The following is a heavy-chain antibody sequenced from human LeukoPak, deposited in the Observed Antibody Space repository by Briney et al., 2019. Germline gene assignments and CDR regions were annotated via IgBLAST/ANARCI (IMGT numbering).Heavy chain of an antibody. CDR3: ARALYYYDSSGSALYYFDC. V-gene: IGHV1-69*13. J-gene: IGHJ4*02. CDR1: GGTFSSYA. Sequence: SVKVSCKASGGTFSSYAISWVRQAPGQGLEWMGGIIPIFGTANYAQKFQGRVTITADESTSTAYMELSSLRSEDTAVYYCARALYYYDSSGSALYYFDCWGQGTLVTVSS. CDR2: IIPIFGTA. D-gene: IGHD3-22*01.